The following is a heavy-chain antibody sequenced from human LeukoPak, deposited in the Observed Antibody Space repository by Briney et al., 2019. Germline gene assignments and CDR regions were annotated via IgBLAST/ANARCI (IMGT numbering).Heavy chain of an antibody. CDR2: IYPGDSDT. J-gene: IGHJ4*02. CDR3: ARLRDGVWSAVAWSPYYFDY. D-gene: IGHD6-19*01. CDR1: GYSFTSYW. V-gene: IGHV5-51*01. Sequence: GESLKISCKGSGYSFTSYWIGWVRQMPGKGLEWMGIIYPGDSDTRYSPSFQGQVTISADKSISTAYLQWSSLKASDTAMYCCARLRDGVWSAVAWSPYYFDYWGQGTLVTVSS.